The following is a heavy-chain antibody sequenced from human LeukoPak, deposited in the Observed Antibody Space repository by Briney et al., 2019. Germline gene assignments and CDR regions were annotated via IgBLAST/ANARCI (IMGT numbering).Heavy chain of an antibody. CDR1: GGSISSSNYY. CDR2: IYYSETT. CDR3: ARQRADYYYYYIDV. J-gene: IGHJ6*03. V-gene: IGHV4-39*01. Sequence: SETLSLTCTVSGGSISSSNYYWDWIRQPPGKGLEWIGSIYYSETTYDNPSLKSRVTMSIDTSKNQFSLKLSPVTAADSAVYYCARQRADYYYYYIDVWGKGTTVTVS.